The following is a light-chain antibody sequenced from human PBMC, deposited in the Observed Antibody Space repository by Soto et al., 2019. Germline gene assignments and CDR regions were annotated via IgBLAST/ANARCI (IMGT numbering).Light chain of an antibody. CDR2: KDD. J-gene: IGLJ2*01. V-gene: IGLV6-57*02. Sequence: NFMLTQPHSVSESPGKTVTISCTGSSGSIASNYVQWYQQRPGSAPTTVIYKDDQRPSGVPDRFSGSIDSSSNSASLTISGLKTEDGAGYYCQSYDSSNHVVFGGGTKVTVL. CDR3: QSYDSSNHVV. CDR1: SGSIASNY.